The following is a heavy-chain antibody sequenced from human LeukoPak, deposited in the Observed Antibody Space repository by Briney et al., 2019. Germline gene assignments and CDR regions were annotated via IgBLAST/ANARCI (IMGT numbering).Heavy chain of an antibody. CDR2: IWYDGSNK. CDR1: GFTFSSYG. V-gene: IGHV3-33*01. D-gene: IGHD6-19*01. J-gene: IGHJ4*02. Sequence: GRSLRLSCAASGFTFSSYGMHWVRQAPGKGLEWVAVIWYDGSNKYYADSVKGRFTISRDNSKKTLYLQMNSLRAEDTAVYYCARASYSSGWYYFDYWGQGTLVTVSS. CDR3: ARASYSSGWYYFDY.